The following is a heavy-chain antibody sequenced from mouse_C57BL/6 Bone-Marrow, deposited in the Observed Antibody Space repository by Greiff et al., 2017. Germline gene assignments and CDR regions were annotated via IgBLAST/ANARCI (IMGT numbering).Heavy chain of an antibody. D-gene: IGHD1-1*01. CDR3: ARSTTVVAFDY. V-gene: IGHV14-2*01. J-gene: IGHJ2*01. Sequence: VQLQQSGAELVKPGASVKLSCTASGFNIKDYYMHWVKQRTEQGLEWIGRIDPEDGETKYATKFQGKATITADTSSNTAYLQLSSLTSEDTAVNYCARSTTVVAFDYWGQGTTLTVSS. CDR1: GFNIKDYY. CDR2: IDPEDGET.